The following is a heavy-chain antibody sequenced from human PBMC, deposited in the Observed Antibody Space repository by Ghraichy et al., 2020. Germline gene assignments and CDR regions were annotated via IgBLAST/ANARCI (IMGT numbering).Heavy chain of an antibody. CDR1: GFTFSSYS. J-gene: IGHJ6*02. D-gene: IGHD3-3*01. CDR2: ISGSSGFI. CDR3: ARMEYYDFWSGSEVTYYYYGMDV. Sequence: GESLNISCAASGFTFSSYSMNWVRQAPGKGLEWVSFISGSSGFIYYADSVKGRFTISRDNAKNSLYLQMNSLRAEDTAVYYCARMEYYDFWSGSEVTYYYYGMDVCGQGTTVTVSS. V-gene: IGHV3-21*01.